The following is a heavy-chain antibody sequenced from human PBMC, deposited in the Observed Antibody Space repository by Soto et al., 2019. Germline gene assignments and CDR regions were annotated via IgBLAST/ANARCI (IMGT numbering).Heavy chain of an antibody. J-gene: IGHJ6*02. CDR2: ISSSSSYI. CDR1: GFTFSSYS. V-gene: IGHV3-21*01. CDR3: ASQGYYYYGMDV. Sequence: PGGSLRLSCAASGFTFSSYSMNWVRQAPGKGLEWVSSISSSSSYIYYADSVKGRFTISRDNTKNSLYLQMNSLRAEDTAVYYCASQGYYYYGMDVWGQGTTVTVSS.